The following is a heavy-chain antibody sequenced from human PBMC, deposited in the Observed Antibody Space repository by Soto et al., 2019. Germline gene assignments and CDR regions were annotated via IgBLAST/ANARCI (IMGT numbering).Heavy chain of an antibody. Sequence: SETLSLTCTVSGASISVYSWSWIRQPPGKGLEWIGYIYYSGSTNYNPSLKSRVAISVDTSKNQFSLKLSSVTAADTAVYYCARTLYSYGPRFDYWGQGTLVTVSS. CDR2: IYYSGST. CDR3: ARTLYSYGPRFDY. CDR1: GASISVYS. J-gene: IGHJ4*02. V-gene: IGHV4-59*01. D-gene: IGHD5-18*01.